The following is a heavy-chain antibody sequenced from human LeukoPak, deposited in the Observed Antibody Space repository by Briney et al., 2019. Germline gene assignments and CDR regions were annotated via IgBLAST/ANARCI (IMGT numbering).Heavy chain of an antibody. Sequence: PGGSLRLSCAASGFTFSSYWMSWVRQAPGKGLEWVANIKQDGGEKYYVGSVKGRFTVSRDNAKNSLCLQMNSLGAEDTAVYYCAREWNYYGSGIMDVWGKGTTVTVSS. CDR2: IKQDGGEK. CDR3: AREWNYYGSGIMDV. J-gene: IGHJ6*04. V-gene: IGHV3-7*01. D-gene: IGHD3-10*01. CDR1: GFTFSSYW.